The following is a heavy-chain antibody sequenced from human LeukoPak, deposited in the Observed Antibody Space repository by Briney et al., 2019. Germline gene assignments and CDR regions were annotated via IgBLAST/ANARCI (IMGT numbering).Heavy chain of an antibody. CDR3: ARGRRYSGYNWFDP. CDR2: INHSGST. CDR1: GGSISSSNW. Sequence: SETLSLTCAVSGGSISSSNWWSWVRQPPGKGLEWIGEINHSGSTNYNPSLKSRVTISVDTSKNQFSLKLSSVTAADTAVYYCARGRRYSGYNWFDPWGQGTLVTVSS. J-gene: IGHJ5*02. V-gene: IGHV4-4*02. D-gene: IGHD5-12*01.